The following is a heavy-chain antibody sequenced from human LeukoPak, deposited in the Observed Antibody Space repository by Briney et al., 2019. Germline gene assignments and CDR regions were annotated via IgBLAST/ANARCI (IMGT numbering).Heavy chain of an antibody. D-gene: IGHD1-26*01. CDR2: IWYDGSNK. J-gene: IGHJ3*02. Sequence: GRTLRLSCAASGFTFSRYGMHWVRQAPGKGLEWVAVIWYDGSNKDHADSVKGRFTISRDNSKNTLDLRMNSLRVEDTAVYHCARDNMGWELLHAFDIWGQGTIVTVSS. V-gene: IGHV3-33*01. CDR1: GFTFSRYG. CDR3: ARDNMGWELLHAFDI.